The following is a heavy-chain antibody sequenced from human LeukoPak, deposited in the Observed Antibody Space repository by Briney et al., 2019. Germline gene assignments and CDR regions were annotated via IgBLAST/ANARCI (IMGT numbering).Heavy chain of an antibody. J-gene: IGHJ4*02. V-gene: IGHV3-33*06. D-gene: IGHD5/OR15-5a*01. CDR2: IWYDGRKA. CDR1: GFTFSNYG. CDR3: AKDLGSTGMYFQY. Sequence: PGRSLRLSCAASGFTFSNYGMHWIPQAPGKGLEWVAVIWYDGRKAYYADSVRGRFTISRDNSKNTLFLQMNNLRAEDTAIYFCAKDLGSTGMYFQYWGQGNLVTV.